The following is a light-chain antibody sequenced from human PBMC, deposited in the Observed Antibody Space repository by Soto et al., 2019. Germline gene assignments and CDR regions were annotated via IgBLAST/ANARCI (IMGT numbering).Light chain of an antibody. V-gene: IGLV1-44*01. CDR2: TNN. CDR1: RSNIESHT. Sequence: QAVVTQPPSASGTPGQRITISCSGSRSNIESHTVNWYQHVPGTAPKLVIKTNNQRPSGVPDRFSGSKSGASASLVISGLQPEDEATYYCATWDDSRKGVFGTWTKLTVL. J-gene: IGLJ1*01. CDR3: ATWDDSRKGV.